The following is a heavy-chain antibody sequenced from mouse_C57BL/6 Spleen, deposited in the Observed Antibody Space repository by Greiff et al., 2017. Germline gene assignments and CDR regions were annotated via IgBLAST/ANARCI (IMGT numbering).Heavy chain of an antibody. J-gene: IGHJ4*01. D-gene: IGHD6-2*01. CDR1: GYNFTSYW. V-gene: IGHV1-52*01. Sequence: QVQLQQPGAELVRPGSSVKLSCKASGYNFTSYWLHWVKQRPIPGLEWLGNIAPSDSDSHYNQKFKDKATLTVDKSSSPAYMQLSSRTSEDSAVYYCTRWVSYAMDYWGQGTSVTVSS. CDR3: TRWVSYAMDY. CDR2: IAPSDSDS.